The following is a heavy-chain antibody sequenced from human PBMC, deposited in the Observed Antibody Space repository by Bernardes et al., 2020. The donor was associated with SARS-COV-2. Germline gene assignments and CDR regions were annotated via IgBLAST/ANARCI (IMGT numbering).Heavy chain of an antibody. V-gene: IGHV3-23*01. CDR2: ISTSGSPT. CDR3: AKRLSGNNPFDY. Sequence: GGSLRLSCAASGFTFTNYALTWVRQAPGKGLEWVSIISTSGSPTFYADSVKGRFTISRDNSKNTLYLQMNSLRDEDTAVYYCAKRLSGNNPFDYWGHGTLVTVSS. D-gene: IGHD1-26*01. J-gene: IGHJ4*01. CDR1: GFTFTNYA.